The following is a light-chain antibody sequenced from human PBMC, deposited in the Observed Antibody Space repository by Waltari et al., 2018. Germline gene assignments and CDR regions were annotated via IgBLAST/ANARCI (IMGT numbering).Light chain of an antibody. CDR3: NSRDTSGKRV. Sequence: SSELTQDPAVSVALGQTVRITCQGDSLSSYYASWYQQKPGQAPIFVVDAENQRPSGISARLSASTSGNTSSLTITGAQASDEADYYCNSRDTSGKRVFGGGTRVTVL. V-gene: IGLV3-19*01. J-gene: IGLJ3*02. CDR1: SLSSYY. CDR2: AEN.